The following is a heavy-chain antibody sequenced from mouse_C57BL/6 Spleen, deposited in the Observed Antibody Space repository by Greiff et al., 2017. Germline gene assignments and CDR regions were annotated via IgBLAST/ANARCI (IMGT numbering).Heavy chain of an antibody. CDR1: GFTFSSYT. CDR3: ARPPITTVVEDWYFDV. CDR2: ISGGGGNT. D-gene: IGHD1-1*01. Sequence: EVKLMESGGGLVKPGGSLKLSCAASGFTFSSYTMSWVRQTPEKRLEWVATISGGGGNTYYPDSVKGRFTISRDNAKNTLYLQMSSLRSEDTALYYCARPPITTVVEDWYFDVWGTGTTVTVSS. V-gene: IGHV5-9*01. J-gene: IGHJ1*03.